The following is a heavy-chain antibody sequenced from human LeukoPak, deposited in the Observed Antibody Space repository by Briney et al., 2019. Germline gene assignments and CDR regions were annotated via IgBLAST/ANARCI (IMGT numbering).Heavy chain of an antibody. CDR3: TSSYYDFWSAYLDY. D-gene: IGHD3-3*01. V-gene: IGHV3-15*07. CDR1: GFPFTVYP. CDR2: IKSKTDGGTT. Sequence: GGSLRLSCAASGFPFTVYPTHWVRQAPGKGLEWVGRIKSKTDGGTTDYAAPVKGRFTISRDDSKNTLYLQMNSLKTEDTAVYYCTSSYYDFWSAYLDYWGQGTLVTVSS. J-gene: IGHJ4*02.